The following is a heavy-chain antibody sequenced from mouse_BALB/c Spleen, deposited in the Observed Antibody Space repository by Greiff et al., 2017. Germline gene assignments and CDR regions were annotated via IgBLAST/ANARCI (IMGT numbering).Heavy chain of an antibody. V-gene: IGHV1S137*01. CDR3: ARGGMITGYFDY. Sequence: QVQLQQSGAELVRPGVSVKISCKGSGYTFTDYAMHWVKQSHAKSLEWIGVISTYYGDASYNQKFKGKATMTVDKSSSTAYMELARLTSEDSAIYYCARGGMITGYFDYWGQGTTLTVSS. CDR2: ISTYYGDA. CDR1: GYTFTDYA. D-gene: IGHD2-4*01. J-gene: IGHJ2*01.